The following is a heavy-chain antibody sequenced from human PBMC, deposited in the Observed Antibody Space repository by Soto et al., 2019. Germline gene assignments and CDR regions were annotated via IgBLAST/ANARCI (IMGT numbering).Heavy chain of an antibody. Sequence: GGSLRLSCAASGFTFSSYWMSWVRQAPGKGLEWVANIKQDGSEKYYVDSVKGRFTISRDNAKNSLYLQMNSLRAEDTAVYYCARDKYYDFWSGYSGSMDVWGKGTTVTVS. J-gene: IGHJ6*03. CDR3: ARDKYYDFWSGYSGSMDV. CDR2: IKQDGSEK. CDR1: GFTFSSYW. D-gene: IGHD3-3*01. V-gene: IGHV3-7*01.